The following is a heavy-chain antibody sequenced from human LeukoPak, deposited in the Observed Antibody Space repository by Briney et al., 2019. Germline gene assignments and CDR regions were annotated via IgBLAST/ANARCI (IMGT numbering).Heavy chain of an antibody. J-gene: IGHJ2*01. Sequence: GGSLRLYCAASGFTFTNALMSWLRQAPGKGLKWVGRIKSKIDGGTKDYAAPVNGRFTISRDDSKNTLYLQMNSLKTEDTAIYYCTTPPNYLDLWGRGTLVTVSS. CDR2: IKSKIDGGTK. CDR3: TTPPNYLDL. CDR1: GFTFTNAL. V-gene: IGHV3-15*01.